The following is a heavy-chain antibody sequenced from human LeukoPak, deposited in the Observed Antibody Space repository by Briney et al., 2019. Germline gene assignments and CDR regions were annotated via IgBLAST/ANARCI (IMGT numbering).Heavy chain of an antibody. J-gene: IGHJ5*02. Sequence: GASVKVSSKASGYTFTSYDINWVRQATGQGLEWMGWMNPNSGNTGYAQKFQGRVTMTRNTSISTAYMELSSLRSEDTAVYYCARGPIPGKRGRAFNWFDPWGQGTLVTVSS. CDR3: ARGPIPGKRGRAFNWFDP. CDR1: GYTFTSYD. V-gene: IGHV1-8*01. CDR2: MNPNSGNT. D-gene: IGHD1-26*01.